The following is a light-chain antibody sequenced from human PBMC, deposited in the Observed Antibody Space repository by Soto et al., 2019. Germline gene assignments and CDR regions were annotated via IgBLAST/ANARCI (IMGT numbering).Light chain of an antibody. Sequence: QSVLTQPASVSGSPGQSITISCTGTVTDLGNYKFVSWFQQHPGKAPKLMIYEVANRPSGVSNRFSDSKSGNAASLIISGLQADDEADYCCISYTGSSTLVFGTGTKLTVL. CDR2: EVA. CDR1: VTDLGNYKF. V-gene: IGLV2-14*01. CDR3: ISYTGSSTLV. J-gene: IGLJ1*01.